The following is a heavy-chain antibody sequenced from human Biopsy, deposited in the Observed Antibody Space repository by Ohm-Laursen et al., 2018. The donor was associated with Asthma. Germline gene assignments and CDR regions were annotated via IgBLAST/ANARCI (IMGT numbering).Heavy chain of an antibody. Sequence: SLRLSCAAFGFTFSNYGMHWVRQAPGKGMDWVAVISFDGSNKNYTDSVKGRFTISRDNSRNTLHLQMNSLRAEDTAVYYCAKDVFPGWELRRGPDYWGQGTLVTVSS. CDR1: GFTFSNYG. V-gene: IGHV3-30*18. CDR2: ISFDGSNK. J-gene: IGHJ4*02. CDR3: AKDVFPGWELRRGPDY. D-gene: IGHD1-26*01.